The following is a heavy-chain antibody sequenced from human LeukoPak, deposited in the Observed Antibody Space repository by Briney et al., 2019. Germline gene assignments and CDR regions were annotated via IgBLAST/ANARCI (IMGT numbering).Heavy chain of an antibody. CDR2: ISSSSSYI. J-gene: IGHJ4*02. CDR1: GFTFSSFA. Sequence: GGSLRLSCAASGFTFSSFAMSWVRQAPGKGLEWVSSISSSSSYIYYADSVKGRFTISRDNAKNSLYLQMNSLRAEDTAVYYCARDFDYYDSSGYSWGWGQGTLVTVSS. CDR3: ARDFDYYDSSGYSWG. V-gene: IGHV3-21*01. D-gene: IGHD3-22*01.